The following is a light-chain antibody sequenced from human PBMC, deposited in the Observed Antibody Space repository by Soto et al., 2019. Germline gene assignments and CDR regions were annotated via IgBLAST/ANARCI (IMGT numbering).Light chain of an antibody. CDR2: GAF. Sequence: EIVLTQSPGTLSVSPGERATLFCRARQSISSTYLAWYQKKPGQAPRLLLYGAFNRATGIPDRLSGSGSGTDFTLTISRLEPEDCAFYYWQQYGSSSFAFGPGTKVEIK. J-gene: IGKJ3*01. CDR3: QQYGSSSFA. V-gene: IGKV3-20*01. CDR1: QSISSTY.